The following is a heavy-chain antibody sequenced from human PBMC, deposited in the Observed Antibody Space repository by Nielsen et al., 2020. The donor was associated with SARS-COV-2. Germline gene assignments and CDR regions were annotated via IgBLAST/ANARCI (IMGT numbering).Heavy chain of an antibody. J-gene: IGHJ4*02. Sequence: VSVKVSCKASGYTFTSYAMHWVRQAPGQRLGWMGWINAGNGNTKYSQKFQGRVTITRDTSASTAYMELSSLRSEDTAVYYCARAREGLSYFDYWGQGTLVTVSS. CDR2: INAGNGNT. CDR3: ARAREGLSYFDY. V-gene: IGHV1-3*01. D-gene: IGHD3-10*01. CDR1: GYTFTSYA.